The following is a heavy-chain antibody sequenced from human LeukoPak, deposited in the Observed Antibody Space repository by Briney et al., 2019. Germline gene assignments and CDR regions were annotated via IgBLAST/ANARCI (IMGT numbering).Heavy chain of an antibody. CDR3: AKDVGKWESLHFFDY. Sequence: GGSLRLSCLTSGFTLSANAMSWVRQAPGKGLEWISGISGSGASTYYADSVKGRFTISRDDSRNTLYLQMNSLRGDDTAVYYCAKDVGKWESLHFFDYWGQGTLVTVSS. D-gene: IGHD1-26*01. CDR1: GFTLSANA. J-gene: IGHJ4*02. V-gene: IGHV3-23*01. CDR2: ISGSGAST.